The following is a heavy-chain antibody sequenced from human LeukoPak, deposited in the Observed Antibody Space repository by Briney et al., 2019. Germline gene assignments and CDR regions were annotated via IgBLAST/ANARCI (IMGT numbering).Heavy chain of an antibody. CDR1: GGSISSSSYY. CDR2: IYYSGST. V-gene: IGHV4-39*07. J-gene: IGHJ5*02. CDR3: AREETLAVAGYNWFDP. D-gene: IGHD6-19*01. Sequence: SETLSLTCTVSGGSISSSSYYWGWIRRPPGKGLEWIGSIYYSGSTYYNPSLKSRVTISVDTSKNQFSLKLSSVTAADTAVYYCAREETLAVAGYNWFDPWGQGTLVTVSS.